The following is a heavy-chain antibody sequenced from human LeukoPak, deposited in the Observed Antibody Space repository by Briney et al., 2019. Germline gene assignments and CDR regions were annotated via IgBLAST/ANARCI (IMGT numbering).Heavy chain of an antibody. D-gene: IGHD3-16*01. V-gene: IGHV4-34*01. CDR3: ARGLGYFDY. CDR1: GGSFSGYY. CDR2: INHSGST. Sequence: SETLSLTCAVYGGSFSGYYWSWIRQPPGKGLEWIGEINHSGSTNYNPSLKSRVTISVDTSKNQFSLKLSSVTAADTAVYYCARGLGYFDYWGQGTLVTVSS. J-gene: IGHJ4*02.